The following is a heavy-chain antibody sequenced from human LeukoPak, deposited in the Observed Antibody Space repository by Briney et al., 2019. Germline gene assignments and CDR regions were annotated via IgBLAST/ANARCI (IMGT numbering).Heavy chain of an antibody. V-gene: IGHV3-30*18. CDR2: ISYDGSNK. CDR1: GFTFSSYG. CDR3: AKGRLKFDY. J-gene: IGHJ4*02. D-gene: IGHD2-21*02. Sequence: GGSLRLSCAASGFTFSSYGMHWVRQAPGKGLEWVAVISYDGSNKYYADSVRGRFTISRDNSKNTLYLQMNSLRAEDTAVYYCAKGRLKFDYWGQGTQVTVSS.